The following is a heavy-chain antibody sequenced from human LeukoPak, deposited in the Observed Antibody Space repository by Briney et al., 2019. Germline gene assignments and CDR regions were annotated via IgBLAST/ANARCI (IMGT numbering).Heavy chain of an antibody. CDR3: AKDYNNGFDY. D-gene: IGHD1-14*01. J-gene: IGHJ4*02. Sequence: PGGSLRLSCAASAFSFSGYGMHWVRQAPGKGLEWVTFIRYDGSTKSYADSVKGRFTIARDNSKNTLYLQMNSLRAEDTAVYFCAKDYNNGFDYWGQGALVTVSS. CDR2: IRYDGSTK. V-gene: IGHV3-30*02. CDR1: AFSFSGYG.